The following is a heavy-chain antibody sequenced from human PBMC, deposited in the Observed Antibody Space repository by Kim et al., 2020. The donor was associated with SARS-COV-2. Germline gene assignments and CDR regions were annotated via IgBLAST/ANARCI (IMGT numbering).Heavy chain of an antibody. V-gene: IGHV3-7*01. J-gene: IGHJ3*02. CDR3: ARVKLDIVVVPAATGAFDI. Sequence: GGSLRLSCAASGFTFSSYWMSWVRQAPGKGLEWVANIKQDGSEKYYVDSVKGRFTISRDNAKNSLYLQMNSLRAEDTAVYYCARVKLDIVVVPAATGAFDIWGQGTMVTVSS. CDR1: GFTFSSYW. CDR2: IKQDGSEK. D-gene: IGHD2-2*01.